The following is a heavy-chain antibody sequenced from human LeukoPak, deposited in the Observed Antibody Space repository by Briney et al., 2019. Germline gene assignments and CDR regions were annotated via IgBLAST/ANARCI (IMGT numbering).Heavy chain of an antibody. J-gene: IGHJ4*02. V-gene: IGHV1-18*01. CDR1: GYTFTTYG. Sequence: GASVKVSCKASGYTFTTYGISWVRQAPGQGLEWMGWISGYNGNTNYALKFQGRVTMTTDTSTSKAYMELRSLRSDDTAVYYCARDYYYASGSYSGPDTDYWGQGTLVTVSS. CDR2: ISGYNGNT. CDR3: ARDYYYASGSYSGPDTDY. D-gene: IGHD3-10*01.